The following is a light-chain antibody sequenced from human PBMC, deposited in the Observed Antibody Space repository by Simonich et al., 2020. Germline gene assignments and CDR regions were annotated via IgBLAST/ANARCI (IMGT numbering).Light chain of an antibody. CDR1: SSDVGSYNL. CDR3: CSYAGSSTWV. V-gene: IGLV2-23*01. Sequence: QSALTQPASVSGSPGQSIPISCTGTSSDVGSYNLVSWYQPPPGKAPKLMIYEGRKRPSGVANRFAGSKSGNTASLTISGLQAEDEAYYYCCSYAGSSTWVFGGGTKLTVL. J-gene: IGLJ3*02. CDR2: EGR.